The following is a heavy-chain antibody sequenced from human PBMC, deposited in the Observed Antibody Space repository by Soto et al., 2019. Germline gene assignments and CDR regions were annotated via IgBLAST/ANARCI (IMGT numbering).Heavy chain of an antibody. J-gene: IGHJ4*02. CDR2: TYTGGNS. Sequence: EVQLVQTGGGLIKPGGSLSLSCAASGLSVSDKYKSWVRQAPGKGLEWVSLTYTGGNSYFADFVKGRFIVSRDISKNTLFLHMNSLAAEDTAVYYCAREGYAYGLDFWGQGSLVTVSS. D-gene: IGHD3-10*01. CDR3: AREGYAYGLDF. CDR1: GLSVSDKY. V-gene: IGHV3-53*02.